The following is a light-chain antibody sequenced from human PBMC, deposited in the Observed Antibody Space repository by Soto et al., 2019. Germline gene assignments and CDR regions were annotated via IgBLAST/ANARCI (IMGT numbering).Light chain of an antibody. J-gene: IGKJ4*01. V-gene: IGKV3-20*01. CDR3: QQYASSPLT. CDR1: QSVGRNY. Sequence: EIVLTQSPGTLSLSPGERATLSCRASQSVGRNYLAWYQQKPDQAPRLLIHGASNRATGIPDRFSGSGSGTDFTLTISRLEPEDFAVYYCQQYASSPLTFGGGTKVEIK. CDR2: GAS.